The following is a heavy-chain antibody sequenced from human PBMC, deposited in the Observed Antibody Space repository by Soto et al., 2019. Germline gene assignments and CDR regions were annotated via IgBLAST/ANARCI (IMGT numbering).Heavy chain of an antibody. Sequence: GGFLRLSCAASGFTFSSYWMSWVRQAPGKGLEWVANIKQDGSEKYYVDSVKGRFTISRDNAKNSLYLQMNSLRAEDTAVYYCARFYYDSSGYLPSPYYYYYGMDVWGQGTTVT. V-gene: IGHV3-7*04. J-gene: IGHJ6*02. D-gene: IGHD3-22*01. CDR1: GFTFSSYW. CDR2: IKQDGSEK. CDR3: ARFYYDSSGYLPSPYYYYYGMDV.